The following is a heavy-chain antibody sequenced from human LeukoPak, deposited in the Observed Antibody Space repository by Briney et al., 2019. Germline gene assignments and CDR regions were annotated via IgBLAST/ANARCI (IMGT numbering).Heavy chain of an antibody. D-gene: IGHD5-24*01. V-gene: IGHV3-72*01. J-gene: IGHJ4*02. CDR3: TRATRDGYNIDY. CDR2: TKNKANSYIT. CDR1: GFTFSDHY. Sequence: GGSLRLSCAASGFTFSDHYMDWVRQAPGKGLEWVGRTKNKANSYITEYAASVKGRFTVSRDDSTNSVYLQVNSLKTEDTAVYYFTRATRDGYNIDYWGQGTLVTVSS.